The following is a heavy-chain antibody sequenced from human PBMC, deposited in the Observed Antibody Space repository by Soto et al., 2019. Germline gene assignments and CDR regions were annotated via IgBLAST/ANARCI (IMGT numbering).Heavy chain of an antibody. CDR3: ARGGHSSSSSWYPY. J-gene: IGHJ4*02. Sequence: EVQLVESGGGLVQPGGSLRLSCAASGFTFSSYWMHWVRHVAEKGLVWVSRIKSDGSSTNYADSVKGRFTISRDNAKNTLYLQMNSLRGEDTAVYYCARGGHSSSSSWYPYWGQGTLVTVSS. D-gene: IGHD6-13*01. V-gene: IGHV3-74*01. CDR2: IKSDGSST. CDR1: GFTFSSYW.